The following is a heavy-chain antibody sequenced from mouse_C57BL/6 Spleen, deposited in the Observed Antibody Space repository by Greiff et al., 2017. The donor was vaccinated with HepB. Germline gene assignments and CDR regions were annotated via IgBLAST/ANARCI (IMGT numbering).Heavy chain of an antibody. Sequence: DVQLVESGGGFVKPGGSLKLSCAASGFTFSDYGMHWVRQAPEKGLEWVAYISSGSSTIYYADTVKGRFTISRDNAKNTLFLQMTSLRSEDTAMYDCARLSRNYFDYWGQGTTLTVSS. CDR3: ARLSRNYFDY. J-gene: IGHJ2*01. CDR1: GFTFSDYG. V-gene: IGHV5-17*01. CDR2: ISSGSSTI.